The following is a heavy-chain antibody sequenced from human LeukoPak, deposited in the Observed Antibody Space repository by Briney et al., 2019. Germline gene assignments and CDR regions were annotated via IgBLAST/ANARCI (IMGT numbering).Heavy chain of an antibody. Sequence: SETLSLTCAVYGGSFSGYYWSWIRQPPGKGLEWIGEINRSGSTTYNPSLKSRVTISVDTSKNQFSLKLSSVTAADTAVYYCARETAALASDYWGQGTLVTVPS. CDR3: ARETAALASDY. CDR1: GGSFSGYY. V-gene: IGHV4-34*01. D-gene: IGHD2-2*01. J-gene: IGHJ4*02. CDR2: INRSGST.